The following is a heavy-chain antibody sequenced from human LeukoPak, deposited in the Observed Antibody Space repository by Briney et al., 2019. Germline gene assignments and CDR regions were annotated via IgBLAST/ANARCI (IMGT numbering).Heavy chain of an antibody. J-gene: IGHJ4*02. D-gene: IGHD6-19*01. CDR1: EFSVSSNY. V-gene: IGHV3-53*01. CDR3: SRGRFSGPDDY. Sequence: PGGSLRLSCAVSEFSVSSNYMNWVRQAPGKGLEWVSVIYSGGATIYAESVRGRFTISRDNSKNMVSLKMTSLGAEDTAVYYCSRGRFSGPDDYWGQGTLVTVSS. CDR2: IYSGGAT.